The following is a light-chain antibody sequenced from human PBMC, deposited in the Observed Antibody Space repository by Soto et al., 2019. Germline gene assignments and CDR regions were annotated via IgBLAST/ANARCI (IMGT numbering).Light chain of an antibody. CDR3: CSYAGSSTPNWV. CDR2: KGS. V-gene: IGLV2-23*01. CDR1: SSDVGSYNL. J-gene: IGLJ3*02. Sequence: QSALTQPASVSGSPGQSITISCTGTSSDVGSYNLVSWYQQHPGKAPKLMIYKGSKRPSGVSNRFSGSKSGNTASLTISGLQAEDEADYYCCSYAGSSTPNWVFGGGTKLTVL.